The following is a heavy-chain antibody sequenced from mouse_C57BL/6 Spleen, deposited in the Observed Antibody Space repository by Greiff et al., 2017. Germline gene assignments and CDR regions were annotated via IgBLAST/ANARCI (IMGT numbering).Heavy chain of an antibody. J-gene: IGHJ3*01. CDR1: GFTFSSYA. CDR2: ISDGGSYT. D-gene: IGHD3-2*02. CDR3: ALDSSGYPAWFAY. V-gene: IGHV5-4*01. Sequence: EVQGVESGGGLVKPGGSLKLSCAASGFTFSSYAMSWVRQTPEKRLEWVATISDGGSYTYYPDNVKGRFTISRDNAKNNLYLQMSHLKSEDTAMYYCALDSSGYPAWFAYWGQGTLVTVSA.